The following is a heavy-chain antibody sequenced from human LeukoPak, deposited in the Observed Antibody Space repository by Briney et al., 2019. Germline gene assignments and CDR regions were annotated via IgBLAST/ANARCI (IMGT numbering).Heavy chain of an antibody. V-gene: IGHV4-34*01. CDR1: GGSFSGYY. CDR2: INHSGST. D-gene: IGHD2-21*01. CDR3: ARPIVVVPLRAFDI. J-gene: IGHJ3*02. Sequence: SETLSLTCAVYGGSFSGYYWSWIRQPPGKGLEWIGKINHSGSTNYNPSLKSRVTISLDTSKNQFSLKLSSVTAADTAVYYCARPIVVVPLRAFDIWGQGTMVTVSS.